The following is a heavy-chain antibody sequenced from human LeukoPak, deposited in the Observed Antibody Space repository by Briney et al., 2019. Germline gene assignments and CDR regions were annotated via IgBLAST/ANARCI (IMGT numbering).Heavy chain of an antibody. D-gene: IGHD6-13*01. CDR3: ARVKVRDSSSWYVQYYFDY. CDR2: IYYSGST. J-gene: IGHJ4*02. CDR1: GGSISSYY. Sequence: SETLSLTCTVSGGSISSYYWSWIRQPPGKGLEWIGYIYYSGSTNYNPSLKSRVTISVDTSKNQFSLKLSSVTAADTAVYYCARVKVRDSSSWYVQYYFDYWGQGTLVTVSS. V-gene: IGHV4-59*01.